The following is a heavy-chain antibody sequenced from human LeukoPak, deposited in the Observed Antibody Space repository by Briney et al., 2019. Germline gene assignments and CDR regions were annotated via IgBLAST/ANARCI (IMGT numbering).Heavy chain of an antibody. V-gene: IGHV3-21*01. Sequence: GGSLRLSCAASGFTFSSYSMNWVRQAPGKGLEWVSSISSSSSYVYYADSVKGRFTISRDNAKNSLYLQMNSLRAGDTAVYYCARVFTMVRGVIGAFDIWGQGTMVTVSS. CDR3: ARVFTMVRGVIGAFDI. CDR2: ISSSSSYV. CDR1: GFTFSSYS. D-gene: IGHD3-10*01. J-gene: IGHJ3*02.